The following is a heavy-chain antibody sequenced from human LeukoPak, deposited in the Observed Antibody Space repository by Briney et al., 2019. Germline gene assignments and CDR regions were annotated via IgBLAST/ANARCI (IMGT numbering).Heavy chain of an antibody. Sequence: GGSLRLSCAASGFTFSSYAMSWVRQAPGTGLEWVSAISDSGGGTYYAASVRGRFTISRDNSKNTLHLQMNSLRAEDTAVYYCAKYYYDSSGSRHFGYWGQGTLVTVSS. CDR3: AKYYYDSSGSRHFGY. J-gene: IGHJ4*02. CDR2: ISDSGGGT. V-gene: IGHV3-23*01. D-gene: IGHD3-22*01. CDR1: GFTFSSYA.